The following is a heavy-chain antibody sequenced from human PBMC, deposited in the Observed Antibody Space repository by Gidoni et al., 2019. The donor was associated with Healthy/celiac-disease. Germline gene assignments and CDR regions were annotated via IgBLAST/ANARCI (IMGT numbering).Heavy chain of an antibody. V-gene: IGHV3-30-3*01. Sequence: QVQLVESGGGVVQPGRAMRLSCAGSGFTFGRYAMHWVRQAPGKGLGWVAVISYDGSNKYYADSVKGRFTISRDNSKNTLYLQMNSLRAEDTAVYYCARAGDYGGDYGMDVWGQGTTVTVSS. CDR3: ARAGDYGGDYGMDV. CDR2: ISYDGSNK. D-gene: IGHD3-10*01. CDR1: GFTFGRYA. J-gene: IGHJ6*02.